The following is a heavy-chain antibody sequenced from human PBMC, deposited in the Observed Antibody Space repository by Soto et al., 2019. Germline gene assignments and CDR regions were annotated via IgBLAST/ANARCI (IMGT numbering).Heavy chain of an antibody. CDR1: GFTFSSYS. CDR3: ARVISDYGDYNPSYYFDY. Sequence: GGSLRLSCAASGFTFSSYSMNWVRQAPGKGLEWVSSISSSSSYIYYADSVKGRFTISRDNAKNSLYLQMNSLRAEDTAVYYCARVISDYGDYNPSYYFDYWGQGTLVTVSS. V-gene: IGHV3-21*01. J-gene: IGHJ4*02. CDR2: ISSSSSYI. D-gene: IGHD4-17*01.